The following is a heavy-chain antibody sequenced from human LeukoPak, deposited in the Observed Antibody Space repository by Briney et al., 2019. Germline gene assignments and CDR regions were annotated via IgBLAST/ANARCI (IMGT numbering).Heavy chain of an antibody. CDR2: VYYSGST. Sequence: SETLSLTCTVSGGSISSSSYYWGWIRQSPGKGLEWIGSVYYSGSTYYNPSLKSRVTISVDTSKNQFSLKLTSMTAADTAMYYCARTSAYSVYDAFGLWGQGTMVTVSS. D-gene: IGHD3-22*01. V-gene: IGHV4-39*01. CDR1: GGSISSSSYY. CDR3: ARTSAYSVYDAFGL. J-gene: IGHJ3*01.